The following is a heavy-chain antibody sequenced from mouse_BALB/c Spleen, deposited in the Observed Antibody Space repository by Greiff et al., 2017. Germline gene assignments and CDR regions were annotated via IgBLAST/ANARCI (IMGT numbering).Heavy chain of an antibody. V-gene: IGHV2-6-7*01. D-gene: IGHD4-1*01. Sequence: VQVVESGPGLVAPSQSLSITCTVSGFSLTGYGVNWVRQPPGKGLEWLGMIWGDGSTDYYSALKSRLSISKDNSTSQVFLKMNSLQTDDTARYYCARELGRNYAMDYWGQGTSVTVSS. CDR1: GFSLTGYG. J-gene: IGHJ4*01. CDR2: IWGDGST. CDR3: ARELGRNYAMDY.